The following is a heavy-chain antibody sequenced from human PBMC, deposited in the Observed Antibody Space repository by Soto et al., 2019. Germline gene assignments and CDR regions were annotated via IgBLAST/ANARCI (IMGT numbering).Heavy chain of an antibody. Sequence: GASVKVSCKASGYTFTSYAMHWVRQAPGQRLEWKGWMNPNSGNTGYAQKFQGRVTMTRNTSISTAYMGLSSLRSEDTAVYYCARVLGYCISTSCYLTYYYYGMDVWGQGTTVTVSS. J-gene: IGHJ6*02. CDR3: ARVLGYCISTSCYLTYYYYGMDV. CDR2: MNPNSGNT. D-gene: IGHD2-2*01. V-gene: IGHV1-8*02. CDR1: GYTFTSYA.